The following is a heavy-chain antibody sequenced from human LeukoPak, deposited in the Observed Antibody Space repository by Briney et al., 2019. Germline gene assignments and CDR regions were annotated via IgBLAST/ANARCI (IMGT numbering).Heavy chain of an antibody. CDR3: TRGPSHGAFDI. V-gene: IGHV1-2*02. CDR2: INPNTGGT. Sequence: GASVKVSCKASGYSFIAFYMHWVRQAPGQGLEWMGWINPNTGGTNYAQKFQGRVTLTRDTSINTAYMELRWLSSDDTAVYYCTRGPSHGAFDIWGQGTMVTVSS. CDR1: GYSFIAFY. J-gene: IGHJ3*02. D-gene: IGHD2-2*01.